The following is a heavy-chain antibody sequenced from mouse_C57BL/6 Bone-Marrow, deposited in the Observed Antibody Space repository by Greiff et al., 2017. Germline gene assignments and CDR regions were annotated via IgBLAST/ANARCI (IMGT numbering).Heavy chain of an antibody. D-gene: IGHD2-5*01. J-gene: IGHJ2*01. V-gene: IGHV1-81*01. Sequence: VKLQQSGAELARPGASVKLSCKASGYTFTSYGISWVKQRTGQGLEWIGEIYPRSGNTYYNEKFKGKATLTADKSSSTAYMELRSLTSEDSAVYFCAREGSNYVYFDYWGQGTTLTVSS. CDR2: IYPRSGNT. CDR1: GYTFTSYG. CDR3: AREGSNYVYFDY.